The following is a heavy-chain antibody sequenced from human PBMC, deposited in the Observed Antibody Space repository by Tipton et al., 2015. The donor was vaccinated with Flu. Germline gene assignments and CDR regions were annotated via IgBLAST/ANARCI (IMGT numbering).Heavy chain of an antibody. CDR3: ARLSYYDVDLKNFYFDH. V-gene: IGHV3-7*01. D-gene: IGHD3-10*02. Sequence: SLRLSCAASGFTFSSFWMSWVRQAPGKGLEWVANIKQDGSEIHYVGSVRGRFTISRDNSKNSLSLQMNSLRAEDTAVYYCARLSYYDVDLKNFYFDHWGQGALVTVSS. CDR2: IKQDGSEI. CDR1: GFTFSSFW. J-gene: IGHJ4*02.